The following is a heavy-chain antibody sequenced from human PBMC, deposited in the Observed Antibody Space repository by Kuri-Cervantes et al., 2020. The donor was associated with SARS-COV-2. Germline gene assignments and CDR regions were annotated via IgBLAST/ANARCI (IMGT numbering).Heavy chain of an antibody. Sequence: SVKVSCKASGFTFTSSAMQWVRQARGQRLEWIGWIVVGSGNTNYAQKFQERVTITRDMSTSTAYMELSSLRSEDTAVYYCARRPAAGRAIWFDPWGQGTLVTVSS. J-gene: IGHJ5*02. CDR1: GFTFTSSA. V-gene: IGHV1-58*02. D-gene: IGHD6-13*01. CDR3: ARRPAAGRAIWFDP. CDR2: IVVGSGNT.